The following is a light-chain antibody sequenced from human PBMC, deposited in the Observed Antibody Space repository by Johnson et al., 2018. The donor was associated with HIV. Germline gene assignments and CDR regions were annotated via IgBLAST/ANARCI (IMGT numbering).Light chain of an antibody. CDR2: ENN. V-gene: IGLV1-51*02. J-gene: IGLJ1*01. CDR3: GTWYRSLSAYV. Sequence: QSVLTQPPSVSAAPGQKVTISCSGSSSNIGNNFVSWYQQFPGTAPKLLIYENNKRPSGIPDRFSGSKSGTSATLGITGLPTGDEADYYCGTWYRSLSAYVFGTGTKVTVL. CDR1: SSNIGNNF.